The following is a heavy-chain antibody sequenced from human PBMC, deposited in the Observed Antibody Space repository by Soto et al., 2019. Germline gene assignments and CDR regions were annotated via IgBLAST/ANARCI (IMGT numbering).Heavy chain of an antibody. V-gene: IGHV4-61*01. Sequence: SETLSLTCTVSGGSVSSGSYYWSWIRQPPGKGLEWIGYIYYSGSTNYNPSLKSRVTISVDTSKNQFSLKLSSVTAADTAVYYCARARQLRGYYYYGMDVWGQGTKVTVSS. CDR1: GGSVSSGSYY. CDR3: ARARQLRGYYYYGMDV. CDR2: IYYSGST. J-gene: IGHJ6*02.